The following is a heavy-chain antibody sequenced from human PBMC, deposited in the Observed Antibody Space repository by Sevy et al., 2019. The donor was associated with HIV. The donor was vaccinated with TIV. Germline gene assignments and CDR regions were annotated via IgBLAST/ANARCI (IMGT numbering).Heavy chain of an antibody. CDR3: ARISSSPRAYYYYFGMDV. J-gene: IGHJ6*02. Sequence: GESLKISCKGSEYNFTNYWIGWVRQMPGKGLEWMGIIHPGDSGTRYSPSFQDQATISADKSITTAYLQWSSLKASDTAMYYCARISSSPRAYYYYFGMDVWGQGTTVTVSS. D-gene: IGHD6-6*01. V-gene: IGHV5-51*01. CDR2: IHPGDSGT. CDR1: EYNFTNYW.